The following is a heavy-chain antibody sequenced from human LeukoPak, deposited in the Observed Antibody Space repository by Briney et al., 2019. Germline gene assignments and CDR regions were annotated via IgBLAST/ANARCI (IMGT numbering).Heavy chain of an antibody. CDR3: ARGDETCYFDY. Sequence: GRSLRLSCAASGFSLSTFGMHWVRQAPGKGLEWVALIWYDGSNKYYADSVKGRFTISRDNSKNTLYLQMNSLRAEDTAVYYCARGDETCYFDYWGQGTLVTVSS. J-gene: IGHJ4*02. CDR1: GFSLSTFG. CDR2: IWYDGSNK. V-gene: IGHV3-33*01.